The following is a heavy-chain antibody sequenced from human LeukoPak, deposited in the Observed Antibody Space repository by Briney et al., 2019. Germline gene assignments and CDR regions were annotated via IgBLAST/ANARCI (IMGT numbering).Heavy chain of an antibody. D-gene: IGHD6-19*01. J-gene: IGHJ3*02. CDR1: GFTVSSNY. Sequence: SGGSLRLSCAASGFTVSSNYMSWVRQAPGKGLEWVAVIWYDGSNKYYADSVKGRFTISRDNSKNTLYLQMNSLRAEDTAVYYCARDRYWLVHAFDIWGQGTMVTVSS. CDR3: ARDRYWLVHAFDI. V-gene: IGHV3-33*08. CDR2: IWYDGSNK.